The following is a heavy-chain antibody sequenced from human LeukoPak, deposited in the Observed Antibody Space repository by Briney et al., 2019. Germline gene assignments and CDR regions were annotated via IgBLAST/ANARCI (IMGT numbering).Heavy chain of an antibody. V-gene: IGHV1-2*02. CDR2: INPNTGGT. J-gene: IGHJ4*02. CDR1: GYIFTAYY. D-gene: IGHD1-7*01. Sequence: ASVKVSCRASGYIFTAYYVYWVRQAPGQGLEWMGWINPNTGGTNYAQKFQGRVTMTRDTSISTAYMELNGLRSDDTAVYYCARDLETNWNYDVAYWGQGTLVTVSS. CDR3: ARDLETNWNYDVAY.